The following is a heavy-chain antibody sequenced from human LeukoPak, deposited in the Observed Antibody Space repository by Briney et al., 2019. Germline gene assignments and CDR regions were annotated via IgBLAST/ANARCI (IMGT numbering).Heavy chain of an antibody. D-gene: IGHD3-10*01. CDR1: GYTFSNYG. J-gene: IGHJ4*02. Sequence: ASVTVSCKASGYTFSNYGVTWVRQAPGQGLEWMGWISAYNGNTNYAQKLQGRVTMTTDTSTSTAYMELRSLRSDDTAVYYCARQVDSTMALPDYWGQGTLVTVSS. V-gene: IGHV1-18*01. CDR2: ISAYNGNT. CDR3: ARQVDSTMALPDY.